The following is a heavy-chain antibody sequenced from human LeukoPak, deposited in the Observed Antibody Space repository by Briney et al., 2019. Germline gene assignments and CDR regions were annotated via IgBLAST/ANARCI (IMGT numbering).Heavy chain of an antibody. CDR1: GFTFDDYA. CDR2: ISWNSGSI. D-gene: IGHD3/OR15-3a*01. V-gene: IGHV3-9*01. Sequence: PGGSLRLSCAASGFTFDDYAMHWVRQAPGKGLEWVSGISWNSGSIGYADSVKGRFTISRDNAKNSLYLQMNSLRAEDTAVYYCARDRDSSPDYWGQGTLVTVSS. CDR3: ARDRDSSPDY. J-gene: IGHJ4*02.